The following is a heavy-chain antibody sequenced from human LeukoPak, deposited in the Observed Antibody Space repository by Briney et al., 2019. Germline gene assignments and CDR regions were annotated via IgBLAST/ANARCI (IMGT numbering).Heavy chain of an antibody. CDR2: ISYDGSNK. D-gene: IGHD5-12*01. V-gene: IGHV3-30*03. J-gene: IGHJ4*02. Sequence: PGGSLRLSCAASGFTFSSYGMHWVRQAPGKGLEWVAVISYDGSNKYYADSVKGRFTISRDNSKNTLYLQMNSLRAEDTAVYYCARVPGGYDVFDYWGQGTLVTVSS. CDR3: ARVPGGYDVFDY. CDR1: GFTFSSYG.